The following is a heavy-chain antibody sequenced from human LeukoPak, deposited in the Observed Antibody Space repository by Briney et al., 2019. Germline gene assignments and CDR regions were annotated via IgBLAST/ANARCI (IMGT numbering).Heavy chain of an antibody. Sequence: GSLRLSCAASGFTFSSYGMSWVRQAPGKGLEWVSAISGSGGSTYYADSVKGRFTISRDNSKNTLYLQMNSLRAEDTAVYYCAKRDGWLRHFDYWGQGTLVTVSS. V-gene: IGHV3-23*01. CDR2: ISGSGGST. CDR1: GFTFSSYG. D-gene: IGHD5-24*01. J-gene: IGHJ4*02. CDR3: AKRDGWLRHFDY.